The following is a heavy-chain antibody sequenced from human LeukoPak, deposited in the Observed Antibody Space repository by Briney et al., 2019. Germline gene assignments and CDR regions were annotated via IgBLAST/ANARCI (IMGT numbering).Heavy chain of an antibody. CDR2: IKQEGSAK. D-gene: IGHD3-16*01. CDR3: ATDGDSFDY. Sequence: GGSLRLSCAASGFTFSNYWMSWVRQAPGKGLEWVANIKQEGSAKFYMDSVKGRFTISRDDANNLLYLQMNSLRAEDTAVYYCATDGDSFDYWGQGTLVTASS. CDR1: GFTFSNYW. J-gene: IGHJ4*02. V-gene: IGHV3-7*01.